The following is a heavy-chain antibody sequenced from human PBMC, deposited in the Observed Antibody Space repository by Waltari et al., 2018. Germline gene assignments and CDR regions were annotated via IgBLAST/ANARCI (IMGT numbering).Heavy chain of an antibody. V-gene: IGHV1-69*04. Sequence: QVQLVQSGAEVKKPGSSVKVSCKASGGTFSSYAISWVRQAPGQGLEWMGGIIPILGIANYAQKFQGRVTITADESTSTAYMELSSLRSEDTAVYYCARGDYPAYGGYGAPNSYYMDVWGKGTTVTVSS. CDR1: GGTFSSYA. CDR2: IIPILGIA. D-gene: IGHD5-12*01. J-gene: IGHJ6*03. CDR3: ARGDYPAYGGYGAPNSYYMDV.